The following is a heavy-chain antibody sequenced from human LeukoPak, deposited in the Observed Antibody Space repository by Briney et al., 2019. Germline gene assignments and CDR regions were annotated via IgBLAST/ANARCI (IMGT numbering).Heavy chain of an antibody. D-gene: IGHD6-6*01. CDR3: ARDEAAARPGYYYYMDV. V-gene: IGHV3-73*01. J-gene: IGHJ6*03. CDR1: GFSFSGSA. CDR2: IRTKVKTYAT. Sequence: GGSLRLSCAASGFSFSGSAMHWVRQASGKGLEWVGRIRTKVKTYATAYAESVKGRFTISRDDSKNTAYLQMNSLKTEDTAVYYCARDEAAARPGYYYYMDVWGKGTTVTVSS.